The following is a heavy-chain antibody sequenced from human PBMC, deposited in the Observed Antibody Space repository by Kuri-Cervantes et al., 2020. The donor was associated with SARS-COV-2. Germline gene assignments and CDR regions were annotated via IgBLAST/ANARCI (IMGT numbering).Heavy chain of an antibody. Sequence: ASVKVSCKASGYTFTSYYMHWVRQAPGQGLEWMGIINPSGGSTSYAQKFQGRVTMTRDTSTSTAYLELRSLRSADTAVYYCARRVGEMKYYFDYWGQGTLVTVSS. D-gene: IGHD1-26*01. CDR3: ARRVGEMKYYFDY. CDR2: INPSGGST. CDR1: GYTFTSYY. J-gene: IGHJ4*02. V-gene: IGHV1-46*01.